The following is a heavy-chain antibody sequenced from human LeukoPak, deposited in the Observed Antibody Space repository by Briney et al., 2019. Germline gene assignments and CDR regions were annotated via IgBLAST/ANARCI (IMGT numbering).Heavy chain of an antibody. CDR1: GFTFDDYA. CDR2: ISWNSGSI. D-gene: IGHD1-26*01. Sequence: PGGSLRLSCAASGFTFDDYAMHWVRQAPGKGLEWVSGISWNSGSIGYADSVKGRFTISRDIAKNSLYLQMNSLRAEDTALYYCAKMGAGLDYWGQGTLVTVSS. CDR3: AKMGAGLDY. J-gene: IGHJ4*02. V-gene: IGHV3-9*01.